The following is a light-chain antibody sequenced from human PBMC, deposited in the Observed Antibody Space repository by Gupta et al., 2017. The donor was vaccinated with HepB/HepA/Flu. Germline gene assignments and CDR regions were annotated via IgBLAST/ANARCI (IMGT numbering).Light chain of an antibody. CDR3: RQRNSSPLP. Sequence: DRQLTQSPSFLSASVGDRVTITCRASQGLRSYLAWYQQKSGKAPRLLIYSASTVQSGVPSRFSGSGYGTEYTLTISSPQPEDFATYYCRQRNSSPLPFGRGTTVEIK. V-gene: IGKV1-9*01. CDR2: SAS. CDR1: QGLRSY. J-gene: IGKJ4*01.